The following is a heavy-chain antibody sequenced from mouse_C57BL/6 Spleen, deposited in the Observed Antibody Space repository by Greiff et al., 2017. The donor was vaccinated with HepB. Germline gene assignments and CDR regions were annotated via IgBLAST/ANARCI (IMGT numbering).Heavy chain of an antibody. CDR3: ARHYGYDWFAY. Sequence: VQLKESGPELVKPGASVKMSCKASGYTFTDYNMHWVKQSHGKSLEWIGYINPNNGGTSYNQKFKGKATLTVNKSSSTAYMELRSLTSEDSAVYYCARHYGYDWFAYWGQGTLVTVSA. CDR2: INPNNGGT. V-gene: IGHV1-22*01. J-gene: IGHJ3*01. D-gene: IGHD2-2*01. CDR1: GYTFTDYN.